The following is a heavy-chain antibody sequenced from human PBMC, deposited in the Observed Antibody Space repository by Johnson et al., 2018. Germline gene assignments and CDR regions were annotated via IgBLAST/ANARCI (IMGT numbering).Heavy chain of an antibody. Sequence: VQPGGSLRLSCAASGFTLNDYYIEWVRQAPGKGLEWVGRSRNKENSYTTEYAASVMGRFTISRDESKNSLFLQMNSLKIEDTAVYYCTRDLGAGGLHRWGRGTLVTVSS. D-gene: IGHD2-8*02. CDR1: GFTLNDYY. CDR2: SRNKENSYTT. V-gene: IGHV3-72*01. CDR3: TRDLGAGGLHR. J-gene: IGHJ2*01.